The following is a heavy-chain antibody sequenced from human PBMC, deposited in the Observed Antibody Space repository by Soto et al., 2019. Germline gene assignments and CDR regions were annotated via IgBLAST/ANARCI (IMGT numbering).Heavy chain of an antibody. CDR1: GFTFDDYS. CDR3: AKDSSSLPQDAFDI. V-gene: IGHV3-9*01. Sequence: GGSLRLSCAASGFTFDDYSMHWVRQAPGKGLEWVSGISWNSGSIGYADSVKGRFTISRDNAKNSLYLQMNSLRAEDTALYYCAKDSSSLPQDAFDIWGQGTMVTVSS. J-gene: IGHJ3*02. D-gene: IGHD6-6*01. CDR2: ISWNSGSI.